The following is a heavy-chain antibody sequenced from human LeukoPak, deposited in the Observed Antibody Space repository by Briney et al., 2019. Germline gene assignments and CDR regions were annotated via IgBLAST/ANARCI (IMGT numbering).Heavy chain of an antibody. D-gene: IGHD2-2*01. Sequence: SETLSLTCTVSGASISSYYWNWIRQPPGTGLEWIGYIYYSGSTNYNPSLKSRVTISVDTSKNQFSLKLSSVTAADTAVYYCARADIVVVPAATDYYYYYGMDVWGQGTTVTVSS. CDR2: IYYSGST. CDR3: ARADIVVVPAATDYYYYYGMDV. J-gene: IGHJ6*02. V-gene: IGHV4-59*01. CDR1: GASISSYY.